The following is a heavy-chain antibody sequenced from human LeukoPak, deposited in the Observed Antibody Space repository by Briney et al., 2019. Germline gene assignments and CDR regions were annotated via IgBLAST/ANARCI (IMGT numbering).Heavy chain of an antibody. CDR1: GGSLSGYH. J-gene: IGHJ5*02. V-gene: IGHV4-34*01. CDR2: INHSGST. D-gene: IGHD3-10*01. CDR3: ATAITMVRGANRGNWFDP. Sequence: SETLSLTCAVYGGSLSGYHWSWIRQPPGKGLEWIGEINHSGSTNYNPSLKSRVTISVDTSKNQFSLKLSSVTAADTAVYYCATAITMVRGANRGNWFDPWGQGTLVTVSS.